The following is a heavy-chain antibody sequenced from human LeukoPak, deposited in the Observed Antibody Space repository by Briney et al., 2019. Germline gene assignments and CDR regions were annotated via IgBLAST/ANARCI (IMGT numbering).Heavy chain of an antibody. J-gene: IGHJ4*02. CDR2: IANDGKDK. V-gene: IGHV3-30*18. D-gene: IGHD6-13*01. CDR1: GFTFSSYV. Sequence: GGSLRLSCAASGFTFSSYVMRWVRQAPGKGLEWVAVIANDGKDKKSADSVKGRFTISRDNSKNTLYLQMNSLRDEDMAIYYCVKDRAPRAAAYYFDCWGQGTLVTVSS. CDR3: VKDRAPRAAAYYFDC.